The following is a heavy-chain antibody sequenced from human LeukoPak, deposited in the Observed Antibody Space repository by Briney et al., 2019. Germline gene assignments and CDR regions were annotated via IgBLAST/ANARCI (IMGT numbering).Heavy chain of an antibody. D-gene: IGHD6-13*01. CDR3: ARAWSSSPSGGAFDI. CDR1: GYSISSGYY. J-gene: IGHJ3*02. CDR2: IYHSGST. Sequence: SETLSLTCTVSGYSISSGYYWGWIRQPPGKGLEWIGSIYHSGSTYYNPSLKSRVTISVDTSKNQFSLKLSSVAAADTAVYYCARAWSSSPSGGAFDIWGQGTMVTVSS. V-gene: IGHV4-38-2*02.